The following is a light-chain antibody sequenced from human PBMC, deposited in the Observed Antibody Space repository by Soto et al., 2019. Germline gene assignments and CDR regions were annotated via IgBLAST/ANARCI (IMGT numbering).Light chain of an antibody. CDR2: GAY. Sequence: EIVLTQSPRTLSLSPGERATLSCRASQSVSSNFLAWYQQKPGQAPRLLISGAYNRATGIQDRFSGSGSGTDFTLTIRRLEPEDFAVYYCKQYDNSPRTFGQGTKVDIK. CDR3: KQYDNSPRT. J-gene: IGKJ1*01. V-gene: IGKV3-20*01. CDR1: QSVSSNF.